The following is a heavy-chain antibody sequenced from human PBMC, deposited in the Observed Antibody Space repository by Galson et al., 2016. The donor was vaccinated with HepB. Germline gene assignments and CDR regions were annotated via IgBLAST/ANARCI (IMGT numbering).Heavy chain of an antibody. CDR2: IWYDGSNK. V-gene: IGHV3-33*08. CDR3: AREKDSSSWYNFDY. CDR1: GFTFSSFW. D-gene: IGHD6-13*01. Sequence: SLRLSCAASGFTFSSFWMSWVRQAPGKGLEWVAVIWYDGSNKYYADSVKGRFTISRDNSKNTLFLQMNSLRAEDTAVYYCAREKDSSSWYNFDYWGQGTLVTVSS. J-gene: IGHJ4*02.